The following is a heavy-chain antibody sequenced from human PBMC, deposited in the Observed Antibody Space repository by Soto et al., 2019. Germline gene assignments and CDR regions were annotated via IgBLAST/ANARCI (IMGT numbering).Heavy chain of an antibody. CDR1: GETFTNYA. V-gene: IGHV1-3*04. J-gene: IGHJ3*02. CDR2: INTDNGNT. Sequence: GASVKVSCKASGETFTNYALHWVRQAPGQTLVWMGWINTDNGNTRYSQTFQDRVTITRDISATTVYMELSSLMSEDTAIYFCTRDAGPIQDVDAFDIWGQGTMVTVSS. CDR3: TRDAGPIQDVDAFDI.